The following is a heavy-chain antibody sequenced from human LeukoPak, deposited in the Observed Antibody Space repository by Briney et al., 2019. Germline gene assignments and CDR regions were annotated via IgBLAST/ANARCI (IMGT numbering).Heavy chain of an antibody. CDR1: GFIFNIHG. CDR2: ISYDGSNK. V-gene: IGHV3-30*18. CDR3: AKDEGP. Sequence: GGSLRLSCAASGFIFNIHGMHWVRQAPGKGLEWVAVISYDGSNKYYADSVKGRFTISRDNSKNTLYLQMNSLRAEDTAVYYCAKDEGPWGQGTLVTVSS. J-gene: IGHJ5*02.